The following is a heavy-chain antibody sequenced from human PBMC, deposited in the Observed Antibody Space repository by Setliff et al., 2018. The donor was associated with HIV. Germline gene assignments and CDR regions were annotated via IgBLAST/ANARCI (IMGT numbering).Heavy chain of an antibody. CDR2: INTSGST. V-gene: IGHV4-61*09. D-gene: IGHD3-10*01. CDR3: ARGWVRGPIISPGTYFSYGLDV. CDR1: GGSISSGSYY. J-gene: IGHJ6*02. Sequence: SETLSLTCTVSGGSISSGSYYWSWIRQPAGKGLEWIGHINTSGSTKYNPSLKSRLTMSVDSSWNQFSLKLTSMTAADTAVYYCARGWVRGPIISPGTYFSYGLDVWGQGTPVTVSS.